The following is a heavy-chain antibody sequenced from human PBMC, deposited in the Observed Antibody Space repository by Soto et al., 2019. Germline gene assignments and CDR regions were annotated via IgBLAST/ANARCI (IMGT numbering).Heavy chain of an antibody. V-gene: IGHV1-8*01. Sequence: QSSCWASGSTFTSVNMYFVRQATGQGLEWMGCMNPNSGNTGYAQTFQDRITLTRDTSITTAYMELSSLRSDDTAVYFCVRYGVAATYWGQGTLVTVSS. CDR2: MNPNSGNT. D-gene: IGHD2-8*01. J-gene: IGHJ4*02. CDR3: VRYGVAATY. CDR1: GSTFTSVN.